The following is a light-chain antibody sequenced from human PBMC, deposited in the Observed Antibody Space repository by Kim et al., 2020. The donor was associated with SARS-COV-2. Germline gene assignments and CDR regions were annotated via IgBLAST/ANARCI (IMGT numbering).Light chain of an antibody. CDR3: QQYSSYWT. CDR1: QSVSIW. Sequence: SASVGDRVTLTCRDSQSVSIWLAWYQQKPGKAPKVLIYKASTLEGGVPSRFSGSGSGTDFSLTISSLQPDDFATYYCQQYSSYWTFGQGTKVDIK. CDR2: KAS. J-gene: IGKJ1*01. V-gene: IGKV1-5*03.